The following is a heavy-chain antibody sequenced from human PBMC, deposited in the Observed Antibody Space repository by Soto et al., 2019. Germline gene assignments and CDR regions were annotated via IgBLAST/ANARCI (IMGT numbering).Heavy chain of an antibody. CDR2: IIPIYGKA. J-gene: IGHJ6*02. Sequence: VKVSCKDSGGTFSSYAISWVGQAPGQGLEWMGGIIPIYGKANYAQQFQGRGTITAGKSTSTAYMELSSLRSEDTAGYYCARSSLQDTRGYYSGMDVWGQEPTAT. CDR1: GGTFSSYA. V-gene: IGHV1-69*10. CDR3: ARSSLQDTRGYYSGMDV. D-gene: IGHD2-15*01.